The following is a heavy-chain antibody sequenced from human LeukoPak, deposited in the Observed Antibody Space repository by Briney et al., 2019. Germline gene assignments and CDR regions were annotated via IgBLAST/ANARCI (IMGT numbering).Heavy chain of an antibody. J-gene: IGHJ3*02. Sequence: GGSLRPSCAASGFTVSSSYMSWVRQAPGKGLEWVSIIYSGGSTFYADSVKGRFTISRHNSKNTLYLQMNSLRAEDTAVYYCARGEITMVRGATNAFDIWGQGTMVTVSS. D-gene: IGHD3-10*01. V-gene: IGHV3-53*04. CDR1: GFTVSSSY. CDR2: IYSGGST. CDR3: ARGEITMVRGATNAFDI.